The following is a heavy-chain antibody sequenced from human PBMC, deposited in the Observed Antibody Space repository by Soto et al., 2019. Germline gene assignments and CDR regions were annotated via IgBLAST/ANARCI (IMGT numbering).Heavy chain of an antibody. CDR1: GGSFSGYY. CDR3: ARGRKEATIPFDY. V-gene: IGHV4-34*01. D-gene: IGHD5-12*01. CDR2: INHSGST. Sequence: QVQLQQWGAGLLKPSETLSLTCAVYGGSFSGYYWSWIRQPPGKGLGWIGEINHSGSTNYNPSLKSRVTISVDTSKTQFSLKLSSVTAADTAVYYCARGRKEATIPFDYWGQGTLVTVSS. J-gene: IGHJ4*02.